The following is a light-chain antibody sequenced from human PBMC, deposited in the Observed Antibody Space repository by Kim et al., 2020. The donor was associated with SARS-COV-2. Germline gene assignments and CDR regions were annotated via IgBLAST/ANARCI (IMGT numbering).Light chain of an antibody. V-gene: IGLV2-14*01. J-gene: IGLJ1*01. CDR1: SSDVGAYNY. CDR2: DVS. Sequence: QSALNQPASVSGSPGQSITISCTGTSSDVGAYNYVSWYQLLPGKAPELMIFDVSERPSGISNRFSGSKSGNTASLTISGLQAEDEADYYCCSYARSSSYVFGTGTKVTVL. CDR3: CSYARSSSYV.